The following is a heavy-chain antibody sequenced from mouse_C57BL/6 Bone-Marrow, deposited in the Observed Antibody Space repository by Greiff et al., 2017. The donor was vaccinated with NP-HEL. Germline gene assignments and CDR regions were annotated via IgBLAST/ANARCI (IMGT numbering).Heavy chain of an antibody. D-gene: IGHD2-10*01. J-gene: IGHJ4*01. CDR2: IDPSDSYT. Sequence: QVHVKQPGAELVKPGASVKLSCKASGYTFTSYWMQWVKQRPGQGLEWIGEIDPSDSYTNYNQKFKGKATLTVDTSSSTAYMQLSSLTSEDSAVYYCARSSFYGNYVLYYYAMDYWGQGTSVTVSS. CDR3: ARSSFYGNYVLYYYAMDY. V-gene: IGHV1-50*01. CDR1: GYTFTSYW.